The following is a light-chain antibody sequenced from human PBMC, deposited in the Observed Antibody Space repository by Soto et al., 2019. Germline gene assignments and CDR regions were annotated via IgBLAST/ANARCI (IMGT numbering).Light chain of an antibody. CDR2: EVN. J-gene: IGLJ1*01. V-gene: IGLV2-8*01. CDR3: GSGAGSHNYV. CDR1: SSDVGGYNY. Sequence: QSVLTQPPSASGSPGQSVTISCTGTSSDVGGYNYVSWYQQHPGKAPKLVIFEVNKRPSGVPDRFSGSKSGNTASRTVSGLQADEEADYYCGSGAGSHNYVFGTGTKVTVL.